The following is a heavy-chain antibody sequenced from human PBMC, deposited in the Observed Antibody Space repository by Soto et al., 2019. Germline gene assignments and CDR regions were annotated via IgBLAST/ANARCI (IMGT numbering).Heavy chain of an antibody. D-gene: IGHD2-8*01. CDR1: GFTFSSYG. V-gene: IGHV3-30*18. Sequence: GGSLRLSCAASGFTFSSYGMHWVRQAPGKGLEWVAVISYDGSNKYYADSVKGRFTISRDNSKNTLYLQMNSLRAEDTAVYYCAKDEGPHGGPDIVLMVYAIDYWGHGTLVTVSS. CDR3: AKDEGPHGGPDIVLMVYAIDY. J-gene: IGHJ4*01. CDR2: ISYDGSNK.